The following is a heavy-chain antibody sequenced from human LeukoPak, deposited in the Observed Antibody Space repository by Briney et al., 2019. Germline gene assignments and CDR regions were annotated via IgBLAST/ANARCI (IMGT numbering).Heavy chain of an antibody. Sequence: SETLSLTCTVSGGPISSYYWSWIRQPPGKGLEWIGYISHSGSTNYNPSLKSRVTISVDTSKNQFSLKLSSVTAADTAVYYCARVPLTWGQGTMVTVSS. CDR2: ISHSGST. CDR1: GGPISSYY. J-gene: IGHJ3*01. CDR3: ARVPLT. D-gene: IGHD3-9*01. V-gene: IGHV4-59*12.